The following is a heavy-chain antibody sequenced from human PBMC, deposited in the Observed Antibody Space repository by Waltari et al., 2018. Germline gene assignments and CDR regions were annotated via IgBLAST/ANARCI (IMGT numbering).Heavy chain of an antibody. V-gene: IGHV4-39*07. CDR1: GGSISSSSYY. CDR3: ARSHDYGDYTLWFDP. J-gene: IGHJ5*02. D-gene: IGHD4-17*01. Sequence: QLQLQESGPGLVKPSETLSLTCTVSGGSISSSSYYWGWIRQPPGKGLEWIGSIYYSGSTYYNPSLKSRVTISVDTSKNQFSLKLSSVTAADTAVYYCARSHDYGDYTLWFDPWGQGTLVTVSS. CDR2: IYYSGST.